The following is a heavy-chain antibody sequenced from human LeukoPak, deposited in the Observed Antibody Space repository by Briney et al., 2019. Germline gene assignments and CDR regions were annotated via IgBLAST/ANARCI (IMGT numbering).Heavy chain of an antibody. V-gene: IGHV4-4*02. Sequence: SETLSLICAVSGGSISSSNWWSWVRHPPGKGLEWIGEINHSGSTNYNPSLKSRVMISVDTSKNQFSLKLSSVTAACTAVYYCARPQYYYDSSGYHTPGAFDIWGQGTMVTVSS. CDR2: INHSGST. CDR1: GGSISSSNW. D-gene: IGHD3-22*01. CDR3: ARPQYYYDSSGYHTPGAFDI. J-gene: IGHJ3*02.